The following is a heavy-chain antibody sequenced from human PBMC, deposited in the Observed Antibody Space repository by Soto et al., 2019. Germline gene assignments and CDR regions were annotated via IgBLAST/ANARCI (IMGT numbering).Heavy chain of an antibody. Sequence: GGSLRLSCAASGFTFSSYAMSWVRQAPGKGLEWVSAISGSGGSTYYADSVRGRFTISRDNSKNTLYLQMNSLRAEDTAVYYCAKRLMYSSSWYRGRNIHYWGQATLLTVSS. CDR3: AKRLMYSSSWYRGRNIHY. V-gene: IGHV3-23*01. D-gene: IGHD6-13*01. CDR2: ISGSGGST. J-gene: IGHJ4*02. CDR1: GFTFSSYA.